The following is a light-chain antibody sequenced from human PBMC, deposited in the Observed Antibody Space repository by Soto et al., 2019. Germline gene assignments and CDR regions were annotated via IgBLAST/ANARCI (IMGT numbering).Light chain of an antibody. CDR2: GAS. CDR1: QSVSSN. Sequence: EIVMTQSPATLSVSPGERATLSCRASQSVSSNLAWYQQKPGQAPRLLIYGASTRATGIPARFSGSGSGTEFTLTISSLQSEDFAVYYCQQYNNWTPTFVQGTKVEIK. CDR3: QQYNNWTPT. V-gene: IGKV3-15*01. J-gene: IGKJ1*01.